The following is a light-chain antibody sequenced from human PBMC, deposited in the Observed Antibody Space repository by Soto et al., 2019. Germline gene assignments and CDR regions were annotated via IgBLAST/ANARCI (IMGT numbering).Light chain of an antibody. J-gene: IGKJ3*01. Sequence: EIVLTQSPATLSLSPGERATISCRASQSISSYLAWYQQKPDQAPRLLIYDASNRATGVPARFSGSGSGTDFTLTISSLEPEDFAVYYCHQRSTWPFTFGPGTKVDIK. CDR2: DAS. CDR1: QSISSY. CDR3: HQRSTWPFT. V-gene: IGKV3-11*01.